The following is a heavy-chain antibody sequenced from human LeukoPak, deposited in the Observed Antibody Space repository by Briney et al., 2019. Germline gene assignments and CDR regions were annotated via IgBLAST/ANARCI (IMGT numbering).Heavy chain of an antibody. V-gene: IGHV4-59*01. CDR2: ISYSGST. CDR3: ARGGQLNWFDP. CDR1: GDSISSSY. D-gene: IGHD5-18*01. J-gene: IGHJ5*02. Sequence: SETLSLTCTVSGDSISSSYWSWIRQPPGKGLEWIGYISYSGSTSSNPSLRSRVTISVDTSKNQFSLRLTSVTAADTAMYYCARGGQLNWFDPWGQGTLVTVSS.